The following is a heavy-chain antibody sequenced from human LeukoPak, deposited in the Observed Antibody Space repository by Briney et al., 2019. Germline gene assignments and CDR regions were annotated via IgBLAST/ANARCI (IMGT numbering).Heavy chain of an antibody. V-gene: IGHV1-24*01. CDR3: ARDGVVVAASGYFDY. Sequence: ASVKVSCKVSGYTLTELSMHWVRQAPGKGLEWMGGFDPEDGETIYAQKFQGRVTMTEDTSTDTAYMELSSLRSDDTAVYYCARDGVVVAASGYFDYWGQGTLVTVSS. CDR1: GYTLTELS. CDR2: FDPEDGET. D-gene: IGHD2-15*01. J-gene: IGHJ4*02.